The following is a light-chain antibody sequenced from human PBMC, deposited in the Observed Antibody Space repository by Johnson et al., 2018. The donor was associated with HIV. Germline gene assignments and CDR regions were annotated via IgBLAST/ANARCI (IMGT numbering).Light chain of an antibody. J-gene: IGLJ1*01. CDR2: DNN. CDR3: GTWDSSLSAEV. V-gene: IGLV1-51*01. CDR1: SSNIGNNY. Sequence: HSALTQPPSVSAAPGQKVTISCSGSSSNIGNNYVSWYQQLPGTAPKLLIYDNNKRPSGIPDRFSGSKSGTSATLAITGLQTGDEADYYCGTWDSSLSAEVFGTGTKVTVL.